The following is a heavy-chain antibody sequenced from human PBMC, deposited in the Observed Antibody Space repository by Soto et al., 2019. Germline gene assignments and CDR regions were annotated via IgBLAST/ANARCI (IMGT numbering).Heavy chain of an antibody. J-gene: IGHJ6*02. D-gene: IGHD5-12*01. CDR1: GFTFSGYI. CDR2: ISSGSHHI. CDR3: ARDGGYSGAMDV. Sequence: GSLRLSCAASGFTFSGYIMKWVRQAPGKGLEWVSSISSGSHHIYYADLVKGRFTISRDNAKNSLYLQMNSLRVEDTAVYYCARDGGYSGAMDVWGRGTTVTVSS. V-gene: IGHV3-21*01.